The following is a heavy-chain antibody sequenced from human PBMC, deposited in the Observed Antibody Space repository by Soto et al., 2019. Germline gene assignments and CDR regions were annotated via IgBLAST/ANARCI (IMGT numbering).Heavy chain of an antibody. D-gene: IGHD3-22*01. CDR2: VNPNNGDT. J-gene: IGHJ4*02. Sequence: QVQLVQSGAELKKPGASVKVSCKASGYTFSNYDMNWVRQATGQGPEWIGWVNPNNGDTGYAQKFQGRVTLATDLSTTTALMELTSLRSEDKALFFCAKVSRKGSAIDFEYWGQGTLITVSS. CDR3: AKVSRKGSAIDFEY. CDR1: GYTFSNYD. V-gene: IGHV1-8*01.